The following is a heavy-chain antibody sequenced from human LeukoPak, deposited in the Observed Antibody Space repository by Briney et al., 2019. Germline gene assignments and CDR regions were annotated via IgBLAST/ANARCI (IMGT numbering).Heavy chain of an antibody. Sequence: GGSLRLSCAASGFTFSSYGMPWVRQAPGKGLEWVANIKQDGSEKNYVDSVKGRFTISRDNAKNSLFLQMNSLRAEDTAVYYCARDPDQWELPTDYWGQGTLVTVSS. D-gene: IGHD1-26*01. CDR1: GFTFSSYG. CDR2: IKQDGSEK. V-gene: IGHV3-7*01. CDR3: ARDPDQWELPTDY. J-gene: IGHJ4*02.